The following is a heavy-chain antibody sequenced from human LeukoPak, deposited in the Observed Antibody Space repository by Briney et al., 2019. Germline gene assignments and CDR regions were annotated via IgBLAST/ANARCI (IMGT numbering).Heavy chain of an antibody. CDR3: ARAGGSYFSLDEYFQH. Sequence: PGGSLRLSCAASGFTFDDYAMHWVRQAPGKGLEWVSGISWNSGSIGYADSVKGRFTISRDNAKNSLYLQMNSLRAEDTAVYYCARAGGSYFSLDEYFQHWGQGTLVTVSS. CDR2: ISWNSGSI. D-gene: IGHD1-26*01. CDR1: GFTFDDYA. V-gene: IGHV3-9*01. J-gene: IGHJ1*01.